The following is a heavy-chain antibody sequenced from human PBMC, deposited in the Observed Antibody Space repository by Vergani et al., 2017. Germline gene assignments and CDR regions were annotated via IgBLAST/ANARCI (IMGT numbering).Heavy chain of an antibody. J-gene: IGHJ4*02. CDR1: GGSISSYY. V-gene: IGHV4-59*01. CDR3: ARDSDYGDYFDD. CDR2: IYYSGST. D-gene: IGHD4-17*01. Sequence: QVQLPESGPGLVKPSETLSLTCTVSGGSISSYYWSWIRQPPGKGLEWIGYIYYSGSTNYNPSLKSRVTISVDTSKNQFSLKLSSVTAADTAVYYCARDSDYGDYFDDWGQGTLVTVSS.